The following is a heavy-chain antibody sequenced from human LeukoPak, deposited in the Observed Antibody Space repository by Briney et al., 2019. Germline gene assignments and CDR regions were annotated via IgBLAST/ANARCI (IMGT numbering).Heavy chain of an antibody. J-gene: IGHJ5*02. V-gene: IGHV4-34*01. Sequence: SETLSLTCAVYGGSFSGYYWSWIRQPPGKGLEWIGEINHSGSTNYNPSLESRVTISVGTSKNQFSLKLSSVTAADTAVYYCARGNTVLMVYAMDWFDPWGLGTLVTVSS. D-gene: IGHD2-8*01. CDR3: ARGNTVLMVYAMDWFDP. CDR2: INHSGST. CDR1: GGSFSGYY.